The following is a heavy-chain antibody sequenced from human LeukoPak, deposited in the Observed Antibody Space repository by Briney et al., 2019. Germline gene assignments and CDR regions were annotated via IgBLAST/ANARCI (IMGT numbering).Heavy chain of an antibody. CDR3: ARDRSPYSSSSDAFDI. Sequence: ASVKVSCNASGYTFTGYYMHWVRQAPGQGLEWMGWINPNSGGTNYAQKFQGRVTMTRDTSISTAYMELSRLRSDDTAVYYCARDRSPYSSSSDAFDIWGQGTMVTVSS. J-gene: IGHJ3*02. D-gene: IGHD6-6*01. CDR2: INPNSGGT. V-gene: IGHV1-2*02. CDR1: GYTFTGYY.